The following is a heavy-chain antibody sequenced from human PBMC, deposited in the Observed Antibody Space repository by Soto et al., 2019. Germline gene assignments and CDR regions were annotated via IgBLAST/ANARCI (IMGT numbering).Heavy chain of an antibody. Sequence: GSLRLSGAAAVVTFSSYSMNWVRQAPGKGLEWVSSITTRSETYYADSVKGRFAMSRDNAKNTLSLQMNGLRDEDTAVYYCARERAAWPLAYGLDVWGQGTTVTVSS. J-gene: IGHJ6*02. V-gene: IGHV3-21*01. CDR3: ARERAAWPLAYGLDV. CDR1: VVTFSSYS. CDR2: ITTRSET. D-gene: IGHD2-15*01.